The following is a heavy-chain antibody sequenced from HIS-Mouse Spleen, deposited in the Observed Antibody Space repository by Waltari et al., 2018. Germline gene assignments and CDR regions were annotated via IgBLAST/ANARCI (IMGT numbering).Heavy chain of an antibody. CDR1: GGSIRSGGSY. J-gene: IGHJ5*02. CDR2: IYYSGST. CDR3: ARSPYYDFWSGYSDNWFDP. D-gene: IGHD3-3*01. Sequence: QVQLQESGPGLVKPSQTLSLTCTFPGGSIRSGGSYWSWIRQPPGTGLEWIGYIYYSGSTYYNPSLKSRVTISVDTSKNQFSLKLSSVTAADTAVYYCARSPYYDFWSGYSDNWFDPWGQGTLVTVSS. V-gene: IGHV4-31*03.